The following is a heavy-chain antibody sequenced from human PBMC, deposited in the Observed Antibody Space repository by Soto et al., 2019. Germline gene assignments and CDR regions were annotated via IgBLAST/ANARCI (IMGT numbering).Heavy chain of an antibody. V-gene: IGHV3-9*01. CDR3: AKALPPGSYYKPLHY. CDR2: ISWNSDTI. J-gene: IGHJ4*02. CDR1: GFYFAHYA. Sequence: PGGSLRLSCAASGFYFAHYAIHWVRQAPGKGLEWVSGISWNSDTIGYADSVKGRFTISRDNAKNSVYLQLNSLRPEDTALYYCAKALPPGSYYKPLHYWGQGTLVTVSS. D-gene: IGHD3-10*01.